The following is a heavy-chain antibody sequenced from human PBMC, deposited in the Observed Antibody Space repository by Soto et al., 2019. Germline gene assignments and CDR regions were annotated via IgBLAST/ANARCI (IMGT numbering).Heavy chain of an antibody. J-gene: IGHJ4*02. CDR3: ARVKWFGESGFDY. CDR2: IYYTGYT. Sequence: PSETLSLTCTVSGGSISSYYWSWIRQPPGKGLEWIGYIYYTGYTNYNPSLKSRVTISVDTSKNQFSLNVSSVTAADTAAYYCARVKWFGESGFDYWGQGTLVTVSS. V-gene: IGHV4-59*01. CDR1: GGSISSYY. D-gene: IGHD3-10*01.